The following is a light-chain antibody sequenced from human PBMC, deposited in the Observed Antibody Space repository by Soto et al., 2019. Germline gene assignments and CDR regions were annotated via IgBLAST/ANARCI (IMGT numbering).Light chain of an antibody. V-gene: IGLV1-44*01. CDR3: ASWDDSLSAPV. CDR2: SNS. CDR1: SSNIGSYG. J-gene: IGLJ2*01. Sequence: QSVLTQPPSASGNPGQRVTISCSGSSSNIGSYGVNWYQQVPGTAPKLLIYSNSQRPSGVPDRFSGSQTGTSASLAIHGLQSEDESDYYCASWDDSLSAPVFGGGTKVT.